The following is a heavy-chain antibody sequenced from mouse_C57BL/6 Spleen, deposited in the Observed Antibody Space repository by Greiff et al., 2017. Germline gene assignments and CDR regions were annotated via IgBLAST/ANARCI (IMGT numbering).Heavy chain of an antibody. CDR3: ARGPYYGSSYDAMDY. Sequence: VQLVESGAELARPGASVKLSCKASGYTFTSYGISWVKQRTGQGLEWIGEIYPRSGNTYYNEKFKGKATLTADKSSSTAYMELRSLTSEDSAVYFCARGPYYGSSYDAMDYWGQGTSVTVSS. CDR2: IYPRSGNT. J-gene: IGHJ4*01. V-gene: IGHV1-81*01. CDR1: GYTFTSYG. D-gene: IGHD1-1*01.